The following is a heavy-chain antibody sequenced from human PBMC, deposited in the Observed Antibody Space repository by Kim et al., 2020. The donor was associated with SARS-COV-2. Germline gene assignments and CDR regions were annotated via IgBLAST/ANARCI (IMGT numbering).Heavy chain of an antibody. CDR3: AMARGNYVPLGY. J-gene: IGHJ4*02. Sequence: YYADSGKGRFTISRHNSKNTLYLQMNSLGAEDTAVYYCAMARGNYVPLGYWGQGTLVTVSS. D-gene: IGHD1-7*01. V-gene: IGHV3-53*04.